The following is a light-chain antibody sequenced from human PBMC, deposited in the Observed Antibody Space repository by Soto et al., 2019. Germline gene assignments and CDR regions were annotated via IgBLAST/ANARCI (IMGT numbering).Light chain of an antibody. J-gene: IGKJ4*01. Sequence: LVLTQSPATLSVSPGERATLSCRASQAVGSNLACYQHSPGQAPRLLIYDASTRPTGIPHRFSGSGSGTEFTFTISSLQSDDFSVYYFQHLNKWTPMPAFGGGTKLAIK. V-gene: IGKV3-15*01. CDR2: DAS. CDR1: QAVGSN. CDR3: QHLNKWTPMPA.